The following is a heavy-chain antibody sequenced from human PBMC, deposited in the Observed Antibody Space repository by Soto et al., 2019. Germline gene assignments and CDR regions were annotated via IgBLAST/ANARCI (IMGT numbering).Heavy chain of an antibody. CDR2: IKQDGSEK. CDR3: ARDTSNLLRFLEWPYYFDY. D-gene: IGHD3-3*01. V-gene: IGHV3-7*01. J-gene: IGHJ4*02. Sequence: SGGSLRLSCAASGFTFSSYWMSWVRQAPGKGLEWVANIKQDGSEKYYVDSVKGRFTISRDNAKNSLYLQMNSLRAEDTAVYYCARDTSNLLRFLEWPYYFDYWGQGTLVTVS. CDR1: GFTFSSYW.